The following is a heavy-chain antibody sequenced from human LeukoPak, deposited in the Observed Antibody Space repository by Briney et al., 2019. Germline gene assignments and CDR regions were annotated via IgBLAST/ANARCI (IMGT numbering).Heavy chain of an antibody. D-gene: IGHD3-3*01. Sequence: SETLSLTCAVYGGSFSGYYWSWIRQPPGKGLEWIGEINHSGSTNYNPSLKSRVTISVDTSKNQFSLKLSSVTAADTAVYYCASNYYDFWSGYRAGWYFDLWGRGTLVTVSS. CDR1: GGSFSGYY. CDR3: ASNYYDFWSGYRAGWYFDL. V-gene: IGHV4-34*01. CDR2: INHSGST. J-gene: IGHJ2*01.